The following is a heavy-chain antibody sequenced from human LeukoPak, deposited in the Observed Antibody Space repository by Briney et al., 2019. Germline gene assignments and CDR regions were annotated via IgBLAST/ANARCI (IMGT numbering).Heavy chain of an antibody. D-gene: IGHD5-18*01. CDR1: GGSFSGYY. CDR2: INHSGST. V-gene: IGHV4-34*01. J-gene: IGHJ4*02. Sequence: PSETLSLTCAVYGGSFSGYYWSWIRQPPGKGLEWIGEINHSGSTNYNPSLKSRVTISVDTPKNQFSLKLSSVTAADTAVYYCARDHTAMTNWGQGTLVTVSS. CDR3: ARDHTAMTN.